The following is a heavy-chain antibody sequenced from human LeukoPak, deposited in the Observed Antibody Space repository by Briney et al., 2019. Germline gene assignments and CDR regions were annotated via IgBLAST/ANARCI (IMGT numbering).Heavy chain of an antibody. V-gene: IGHV3-73*01. CDR2: IRSKADNYAT. D-gene: IGHD3-10*01. CDR3: TRWGVSTIDS. Sequence: PGGSLRLSCAASGFTFSGSAMHWVRQASGKGLEWLCRIRSKADNYATVYAASVEGRFTISRDDSKNTAYLQTNSLKTEDTAVYYCTRWGVSTIDSWGQGTLVTVSS. CDR1: GFTFSGSA. J-gene: IGHJ4*02.